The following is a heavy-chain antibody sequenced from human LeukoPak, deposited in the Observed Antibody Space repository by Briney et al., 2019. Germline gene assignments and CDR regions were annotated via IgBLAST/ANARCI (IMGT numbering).Heavy chain of an antibody. Sequence: GGSLRLSCAASGFTFSGYRMHWVRQAPGKGLVWVSRIDSYGSTINYAGSVRGRFTISRDNAKNMLYLQMNSLRAEDTAVYYCAEHPGNYESASIWGQGTMVTVSS. D-gene: IGHD3-22*01. CDR3: AEHPGNYESASI. CDR1: GFTFSGYR. J-gene: IGHJ3*02. CDR2: IDSYGSTI. V-gene: IGHV3-74*01.